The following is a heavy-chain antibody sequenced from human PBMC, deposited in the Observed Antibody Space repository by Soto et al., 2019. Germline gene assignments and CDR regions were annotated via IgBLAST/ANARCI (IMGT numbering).Heavy chain of an antibody. CDR3: ARGGATIGRVGYFDY. V-gene: IGHV1-2*04. CDR2: INPNSGGT. Sequence: QVQLVQSGAEVKKPGASVKVSCKASGYTFTGYYMHWVRQAPGQGLGWMGWINPNSGGTNYAQKFQGWVTMTRDTSISTAYMELSRLRSDDTAVYYCARGGATIGRVGYFDYWGQGTLVTVSS. J-gene: IGHJ4*02. D-gene: IGHD1-26*01. CDR1: GYTFTGYY.